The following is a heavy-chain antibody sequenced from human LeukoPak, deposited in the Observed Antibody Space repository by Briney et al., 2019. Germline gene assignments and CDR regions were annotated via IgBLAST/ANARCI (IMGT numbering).Heavy chain of an antibody. J-gene: IGHJ4*02. CDR1: GGSFSGYY. V-gene: IGHV4-34*01. CDR2: IDHSGST. D-gene: IGHD2-15*01. CDR3: ARCSGGSTYHSDDY. Sequence: SETLSLTCAVYGGSFSGYYWSWIRQPPGKGLEWIGEIDHSGSTNYNPSLKSRVTISVDTSKNQFSLKLSSVTAADTAVYYCARCSGGSTYHSDDYWGQGTLVTVSS.